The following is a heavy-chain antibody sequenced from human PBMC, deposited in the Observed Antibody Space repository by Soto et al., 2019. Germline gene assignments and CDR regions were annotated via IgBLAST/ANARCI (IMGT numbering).Heavy chain of an antibody. D-gene: IGHD4-4*01. Sequence: PSETLSLTCTVSGGSISSSSYYWGWIRQPPEKGLEWIGSIYYSGSTYYNPSLKSRVTISVDTSKNQFSLKLSSVTAADTAVYYCARTFDDYSNYVVGALDYWGQGTLVTVSS. CDR3: ARTFDDYSNYVVGALDY. CDR1: GGSISSSSYY. V-gene: IGHV4-39*01. J-gene: IGHJ4*02. CDR2: IYYSGST.